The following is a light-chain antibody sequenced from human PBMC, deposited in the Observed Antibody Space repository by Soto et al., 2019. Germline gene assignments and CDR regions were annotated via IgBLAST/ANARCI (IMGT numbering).Light chain of an antibody. CDR3: QKCGIAPFS. CDR1: QSVNGNF. CDR2: AAS. V-gene: IGKV3-20*01. J-gene: IGKJ4*01. Sequence: EIVLTQSPGTLSLSPGARATLSCRASQSVNGNFLAWYQQKPGQAPRLLIYAASSRATGVPDRFSGSGSGTDFSLTISSLQPEDVATYYCQKCGIAPFSFGGGTKVELK.